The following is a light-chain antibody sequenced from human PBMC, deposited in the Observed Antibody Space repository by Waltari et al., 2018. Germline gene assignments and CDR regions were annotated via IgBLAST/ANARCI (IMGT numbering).Light chain of an antibody. CDR3: QQYGSSIMYT. J-gene: IGKJ2*01. Sequence: VLTQSPGTLSLSPGDRATLSCRASQSITKRYFAWYQQKPGQGPRLLIYGASSRAAGIPDRFSGSGSGTEFTLTISRLEAEDSAVYYCQQYGSSIMYTFGQGTKLEIK. V-gene: IGKV3-20*01. CDR2: GAS. CDR1: QSITKRY.